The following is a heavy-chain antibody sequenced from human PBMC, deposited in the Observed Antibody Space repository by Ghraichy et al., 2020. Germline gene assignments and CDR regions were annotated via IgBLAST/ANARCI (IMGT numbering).Heavy chain of an antibody. D-gene: IGHD6-13*01. CDR2: INHSGST. CDR3: ARHAAPDSSSWYSLDY. J-gene: IGHJ4*02. CDR1: GGSFSGYY. Sequence: SETLSLTCAVYGGSFSGYYWSWIRQPPGKGLEWIGEINHSGSTNYNPSLKSRVTISVDTSKNQFSLKLSSVTAADTAVYYCARHAAPDSSSWYSLDYWGQGTLVTVSS. V-gene: IGHV4-34*01.